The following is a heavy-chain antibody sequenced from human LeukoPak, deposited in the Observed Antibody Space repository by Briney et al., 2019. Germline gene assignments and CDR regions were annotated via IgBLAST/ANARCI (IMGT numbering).Heavy chain of an antibody. CDR3: ARDMRYCSGGSCFWWFDP. CDR2: INPNSGGT. CDR1: GYTFTVYY. V-gene: IGHV1-2*02. J-gene: IGHJ5*02. Sequence: ASVKVSCKASGYTFTVYYVHWVRQAPGQGLEWMGWINPNSGGTNYAQKFQGRVTMTRDTSISTAYMELSRLRSDDTAVYYCARDMRYCSGGSCFWWFDPWGQGTLVTVSS. D-gene: IGHD2-15*01.